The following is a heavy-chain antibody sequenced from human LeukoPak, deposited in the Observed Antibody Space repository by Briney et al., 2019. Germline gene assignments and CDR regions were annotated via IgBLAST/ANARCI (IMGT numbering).Heavy chain of an antibody. V-gene: IGHV3-21*01. CDR3: ARGSGDIAARPPFDY. CDR2: TSSSSGYI. CDR1: GFTFSSYS. J-gene: IGHJ4*02. Sequence: PGGSLRLSCAASGFTFSSYSMNWVRQAPGKGLEWVSSTSSSSGYIYYADSMKGRFTISRDNAKNSLYLQMNSLRAEDTAVYYCARGSGDIAARPPFDYWGQGILVTVSS. D-gene: IGHD6-6*01.